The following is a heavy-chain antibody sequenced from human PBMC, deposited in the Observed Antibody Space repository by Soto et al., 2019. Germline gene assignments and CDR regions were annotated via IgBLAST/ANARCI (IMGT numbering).Heavy chain of an antibody. Sequence: QVQLVQSGAEVKKPGSSVKVSCKASGGTFSSYAISWVRQAPGQGLEWMGGIIPIFGTANYAQKFQGRVTITADESTSTAYMELGSLRSEDTAVYYCARHSCCSTPNYYYGMDVWGQGTTVTVSS. J-gene: IGHJ6*02. V-gene: IGHV1-69*12. CDR2: IIPIFGTA. CDR1: GGTFSSYA. D-gene: IGHD2-15*01. CDR3: ARHSCCSTPNYYYGMDV.